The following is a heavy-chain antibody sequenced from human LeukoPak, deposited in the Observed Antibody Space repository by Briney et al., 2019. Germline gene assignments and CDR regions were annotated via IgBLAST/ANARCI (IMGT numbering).Heavy chain of an antibody. CDR3: ARDYYDSSGYYMVYFDY. V-gene: IGHV1-69*04. CDR1: GYTFTSYG. CDR2: IIPILGIA. Sequence: SVKVSCKASGYTFTSYGISWVRQAPGQGLEWMGRIIPILGIANYAQKFQGRVTITADKSTSTAYMELSSLRSEDTAVYYCARDYYDSSGYYMVYFDYWGQGTLVTVSS. J-gene: IGHJ4*02. D-gene: IGHD3-22*01.